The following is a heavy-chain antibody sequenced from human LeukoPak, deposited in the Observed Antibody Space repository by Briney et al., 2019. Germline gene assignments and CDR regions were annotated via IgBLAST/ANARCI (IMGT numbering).Heavy chain of an antibody. CDR2: IKEDGSEK. CDR1: TFTFSSYW. J-gene: IGHJ3*02. Sequence: GGSLRLSCAASTFTFSSYWMAWVRQAPGKGLEWVGNIKEDGSEKYYVESVKGRFTISRDNAKNSLYLQMNSLRAEDTAMYYCARDPWHGAFDIWGQGTMVTVSS. CDR3: ARDPWHGAFDI. V-gene: IGHV3-7*01.